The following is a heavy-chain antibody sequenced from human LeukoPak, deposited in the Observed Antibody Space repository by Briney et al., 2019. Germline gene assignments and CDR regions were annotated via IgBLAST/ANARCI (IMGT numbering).Heavy chain of an antibody. J-gene: IGHJ5*02. CDR2: IYYSGST. V-gene: IGHV4-31*03. Sequence: SQTLSLTCTVSGGSIGSGGYYWSWIRQHPGKGLEWIGYIYYSGSTYYNPSLKSRVTISVDTSKNQFSLKLSSVTAADTAVYYCARIDYDILTGYYESVLQNWFDPWGQGTLVTVSS. D-gene: IGHD3-9*01. CDR3: ARIDYDILTGYYESVLQNWFDP. CDR1: GGSIGSGGYY.